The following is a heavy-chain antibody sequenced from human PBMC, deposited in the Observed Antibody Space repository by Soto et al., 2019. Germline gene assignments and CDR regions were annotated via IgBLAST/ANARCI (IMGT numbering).Heavy chain of an antibody. D-gene: IGHD1-26*01. CDR3: ASPPLLTIQTIEAEFFHH. CDR1: GGTFSNDI. J-gene: IGHJ1*01. Sequence: SVNVYCKTAGGTFSNDIITLVRQAPRQGVEWMGRIIPLLDTTNYAQKFQGRVTITADKSTGTAYMELNSLRSEDTAVYYCASPPLLTIQTIEAEFFHHWGQGTLVTVSS. CDR2: IIPLLDTT. V-gene: IGHV1-69*08.